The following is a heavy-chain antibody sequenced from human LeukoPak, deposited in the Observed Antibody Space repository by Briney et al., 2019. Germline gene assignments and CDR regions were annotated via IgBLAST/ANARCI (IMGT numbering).Heavy chain of an antibody. CDR2: IYYSGST. D-gene: IGHD4-17*01. CDR3: ARHVATVTTWDLYYFDN. Sequence: PSETLSLTCTVSGGSISSSSYYWGWIRQPPGKGLEWIGSIYYSGSTYYNPSLKSRVTISVDTSKNQFSLKLSSVTAADTAVYYCARHVATVTTWDLYYFDNWGQGTLVTVSS. CDR1: GGSISSSSYY. V-gene: IGHV4-39*01. J-gene: IGHJ4*02.